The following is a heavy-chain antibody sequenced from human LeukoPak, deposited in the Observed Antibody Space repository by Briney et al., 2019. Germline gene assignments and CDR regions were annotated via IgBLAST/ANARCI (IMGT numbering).Heavy chain of an antibody. D-gene: IGHD3-10*01. V-gene: IGHV4-59*01. CDR3: ARAPIGRDAFDI. CDR1: GGSISSYY. CDR2: IYYSGST. Sequence: SETLSLTCTVSGGSISSYYWSWLRQPPGKGLEGIGYIYYSGSTNYNPSLKSRVTISVDTSKNQFSLKLSSVPAADTAVYYCARAPIGRDAFDIWGPGTTGSVSS. J-gene: IGHJ3*02.